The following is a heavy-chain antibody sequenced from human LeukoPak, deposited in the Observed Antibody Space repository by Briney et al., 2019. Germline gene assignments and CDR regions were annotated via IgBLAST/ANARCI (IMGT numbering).Heavy chain of an antibody. CDR3: VREFGY. CDR2: IKQDASAK. J-gene: IGHJ4*02. D-gene: IGHD3-10*01. CDR1: GFTFNNYG. Sequence: GGSLRLSCAASGFTFNNYGMHWVRQAPGKGLEWVASIKQDASAKYYVDSVKGRFTVSRDNAENSLYLQMNSLRAEDTAMYYCVREFGYWGQGTLVTVSS. V-gene: IGHV3-7*03.